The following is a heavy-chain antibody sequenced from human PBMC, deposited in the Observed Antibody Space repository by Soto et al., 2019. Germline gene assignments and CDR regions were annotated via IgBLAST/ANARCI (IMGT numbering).Heavy chain of an antibody. CDR2: IYWDDDK. D-gene: IGHD3-10*01. CDR3: SKRRGGHPDY. J-gene: IGHJ4*02. V-gene: IGHV2-5*02. CDR1: GFSLSTSGVG. Sequence: QITLKESGPTLVKPTQTLTLTCTFSGFSLSTSGVGVGWIRQPPGKALEWLALIYWDDDKRYSPSLKSRLTITKDPLKNPVVLNITNKGPGDHGQNFFSKRRGGHPDYWGQGTLVTVSS.